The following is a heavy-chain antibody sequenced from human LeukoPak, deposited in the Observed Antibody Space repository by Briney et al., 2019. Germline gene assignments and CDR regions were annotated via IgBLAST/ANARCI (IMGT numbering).Heavy chain of an antibody. CDR3: AREAYDFWSGYDAWYFDY. CDR2: INREGDST. V-gene: IGHV3-74*01. J-gene: IGHJ4*02. Sequence: QAGGSLRLSCAASGFTFSSYWMHWVRQAPGKGLVWVSRINREGDSTGYTDSVEDRFTMYRDTAKNTLYLQMISLRAEDTAVYYCAREAYDFWSGYDAWYFDYWGQGTLVTVSS. CDR1: GFTFSSYW. D-gene: IGHD3-3*01.